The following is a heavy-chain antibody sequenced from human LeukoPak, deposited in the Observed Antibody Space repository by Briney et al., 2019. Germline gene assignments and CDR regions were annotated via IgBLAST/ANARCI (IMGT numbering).Heavy chain of an antibody. Sequence: GESLKISCKGSGYSFTSYWIGWVRQLPGKGLGWMGFIIPGTSDARYSPSFQGQVTISVDKSISTAYLQWSSLKASDTAMYYCATPSNSRAAAGTSGDAFDMWGQGTMVTVSS. CDR1: GYSFTSYW. CDR3: ATPSNSRAAAGTSGDAFDM. D-gene: IGHD6-13*01. CDR2: IIPGTSDA. J-gene: IGHJ3*02. V-gene: IGHV5-51*01.